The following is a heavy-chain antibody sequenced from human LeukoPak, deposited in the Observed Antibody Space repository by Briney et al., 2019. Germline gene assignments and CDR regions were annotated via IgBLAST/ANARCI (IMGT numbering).Heavy chain of an antibody. CDR2: IYSGGTT. Sequence: QPGGSLRLSCAASGFTFSSYAMSWVRQAPGKGLEWVSLIYSGGTTSYADSVKGRFTISRDNSQNTLYLQMNTLKAEDTAVYYCVRGGRCNWCFDFWGQGTLVTVSS. CDR1: GFTFSSYA. D-gene: IGHD2-15*01. V-gene: IGHV3-53*01. CDR3: VRGGRCNWCFDF. J-gene: IGHJ5*01.